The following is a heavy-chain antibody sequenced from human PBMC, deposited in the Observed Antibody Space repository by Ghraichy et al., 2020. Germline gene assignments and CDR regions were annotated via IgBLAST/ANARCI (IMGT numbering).Heavy chain of an antibody. CDR2: IKQDGSEK. D-gene: IGHD3-10*01. CDR1: GFTFTNYW. Sequence: GESLNISCAASGFTFTNYWMTWVRQAPGQGLEWVATIKQDGSEKYYMDSVRGRFTISRDNAKNSLYLQLSSLRVDDTAVYYCARDQALWFGELNYFDFWGQGTLVTVSS. J-gene: IGHJ4*02. V-gene: IGHV3-7*01. CDR3: ARDQALWFGELNYFDF.